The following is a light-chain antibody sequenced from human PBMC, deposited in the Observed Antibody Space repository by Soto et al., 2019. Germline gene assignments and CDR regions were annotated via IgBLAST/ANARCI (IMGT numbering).Light chain of an antibody. CDR3: RSFTSSNTQV. J-gene: IGLJ1*01. CDR2: AVS. CDR1: SSDVGGYNY. V-gene: IGLV2-14*01. Sequence: QSALTQPASVSGSRGQSITISCTGTSSDVGGYNYVSWYQQHPGKVPKIMIYAVSNRPSGVSNRFSGSKSGNTASLTISGLQAEDEADYSCRSFTSSNTQVFGTGTKVTVL.